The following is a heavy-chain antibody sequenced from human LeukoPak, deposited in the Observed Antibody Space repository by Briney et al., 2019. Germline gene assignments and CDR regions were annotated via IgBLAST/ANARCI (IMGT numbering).Heavy chain of an antibody. Sequence: KPSETLSLTCTVSGGSISSSSSYWGWIRQPPGKGLEWIGSIYYSGSTYYNPSLKSRVTISVDTSRNQFSLKLSSVTAADTAAYYCARDPTVGLVQLRLEGSFDYWGQGTLVTVSS. CDR2: IYYSGST. CDR3: ARDPTVGLVQLRLEGSFDY. V-gene: IGHV4-39*07. CDR1: GGSISSSSSY. D-gene: IGHD5-18*01. J-gene: IGHJ4*02.